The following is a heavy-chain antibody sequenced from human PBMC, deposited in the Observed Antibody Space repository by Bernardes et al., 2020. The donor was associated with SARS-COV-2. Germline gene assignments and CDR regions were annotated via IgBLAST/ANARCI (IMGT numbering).Heavy chain of an antibody. J-gene: IGHJ6*02. D-gene: IGHD1-26*01. CDR3: AAETTVPARIVGATTYYYYYGMDV. CDR2: INAGNGNT. Sequence: ASVKVSCKASGYTFTSYAMHWVRQAPGQRLEWMGWINAGNGNTKYSQKFQGRVTITRDTSASTAYMELSSLRSEDTAVYYCAAETTVPARIVGATTYYYYYGMDVWGQGTTVTVSS. CDR1: GYTFTSYA. V-gene: IGHV1-3*01.